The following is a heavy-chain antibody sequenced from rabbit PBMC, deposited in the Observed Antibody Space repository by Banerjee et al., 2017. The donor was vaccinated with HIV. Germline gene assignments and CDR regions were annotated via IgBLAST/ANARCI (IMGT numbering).Heavy chain of an antibody. J-gene: IGHJ6*01. V-gene: IGHV1S40*01. CDR2: VHVGSSGGR. CDR3: ARDTGSSFSSYGMDL. D-gene: IGHD8-1*01. CDR1: GFSFSSSYY. Sequence: QSLEESGGDLVKPGASLTLTCTASGFSFSSSYYMCWVRQAPGKGLEWIACVHVGSSGGRWYASWAKGRFTISKTSSTTVTLQMTSLTAADTATYFCARDTGSSFSSYGMDLWGQGTLVTDS.